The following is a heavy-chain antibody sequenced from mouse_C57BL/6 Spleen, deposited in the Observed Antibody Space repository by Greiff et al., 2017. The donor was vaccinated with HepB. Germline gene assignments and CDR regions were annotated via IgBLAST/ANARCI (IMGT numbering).Heavy chain of an antibody. J-gene: IGHJ1*03. D-gene: IGHD1-1*02. V-gene: IGHV1-50*01. Sequence: QVQLQQPGAELVKPGASVKLSCKASGYTFTSYWMQWVKQRPGQGLEWIGEIDPSDSYTNYNQKFKGKATLTVDTSSSTAYMQLSSLTSEDSAVYYWARAVATGYFDVWGTGTTVTVSS. CDR2: IDPSDSYT. CDR3: ARAVATGYFDV. CDR1: GYTFTSYW.